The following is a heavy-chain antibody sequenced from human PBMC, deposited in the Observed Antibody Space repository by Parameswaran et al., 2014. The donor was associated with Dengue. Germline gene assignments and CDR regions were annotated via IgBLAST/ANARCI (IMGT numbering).Heavy chain of an antibody. CDR2: ISSDGTTT. CDR3: TRGLFCDSSSCYPDDSTWFDA. J-gene: IGHJ5*02. V-gene: IGHV3-74*01. D-gene: IGHD2-2*01. Sequence: WIRQPPGKGLVWVSGISSDGTTTNYADSVKGRFTISRDSGKNTLFLQMNSLRVEDTGVYYCTRGLFCDSSSCYPDDSTWFDAWGKGTLVTVSS.